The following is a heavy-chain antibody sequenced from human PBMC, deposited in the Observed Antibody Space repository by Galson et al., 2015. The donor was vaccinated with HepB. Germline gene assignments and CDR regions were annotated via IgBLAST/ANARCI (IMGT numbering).Heavy chain of an antibody. Sequence: SLRLSCTASGFTFSSYGMHWVRQAPGKGLEWVAVIWYDGSNKYYADSVKGRFTLSRDNSKNTLYLQMNSLRAEDTAVYYCASGIRGYCSGGSCYSLYYWGQGTLVTVSS. J-gene: IGHJ4*02. D-gene: IGHD2-15*01. CDR1: GFTFSSYG. V-gene: IGHV3-33*08. CDR3: ASGIRGYCSGGSCYSLYY. CDR2: IWYDGSNK.